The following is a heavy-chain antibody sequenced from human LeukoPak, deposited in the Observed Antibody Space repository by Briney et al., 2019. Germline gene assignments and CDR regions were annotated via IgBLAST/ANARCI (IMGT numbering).Heavy chain of an antibody. CDR3: ARVNPPPRLDAFDI. D-gene: IGHD1-14*01. CDR1: GASINSRDYY. CDR2: IYYSGST. Sequence: SETLSLTCTVSGASINSRDYYWGWIRQPPGQGLEWIGSIYYSGSTYYNPSLKSRVTISVDTSKNQFSLKLSSVTAADTAVYYCARVNPPPRLDAFDIWGQGTMVTVSS. J-gene: IGHJ3*02. V-gene: IGHV4-39*07.